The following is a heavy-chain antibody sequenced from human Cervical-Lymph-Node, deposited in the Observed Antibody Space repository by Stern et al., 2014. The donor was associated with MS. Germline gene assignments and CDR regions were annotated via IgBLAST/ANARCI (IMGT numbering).Heavy chain of an antibody. V-gene: IGHV3-30-3*01. CDR2: VSYDGTQR. CDR3: ARGGRGVGLEY. J-gene: IGHJ4*02. CDR1: GFNFSSYA. Sequence: VQLVESGGGVVQPGWSLSLSCDASGFNFSSYAIHWVRQAPGQGLEWVSFVSYDGTQRNSSDSVKARFTISRDNSKNTLYLHMNSLRDEDTAVYFCARGGRGVGLEYWGQGALVTVSS. D-gene: IGHD3-10*01.